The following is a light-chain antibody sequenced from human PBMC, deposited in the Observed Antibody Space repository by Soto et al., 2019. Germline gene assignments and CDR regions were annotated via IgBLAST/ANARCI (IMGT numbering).Light chain of an antibody. CDR2: EVS. CDR1: SSDVGGYNY. CDR3: RSFAGNNNLV. V-gene: IGLV2-8*01. Sequence: QSALTQPPSASGSPGQSVTISCTGTSSDVGGYNYVSWYQQHPGKAPKLMISEVSNRPSGVPDRFSGSKSGNTASLTVSGLQAEDEADYYCRSFAGNNNLVFGGGTKLTVL. J-gene: IGLJ2*01.